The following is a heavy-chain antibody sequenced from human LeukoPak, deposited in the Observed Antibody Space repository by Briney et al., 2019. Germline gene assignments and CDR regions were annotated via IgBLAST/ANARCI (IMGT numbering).Heavy chain of an antibody. Sequence: GGSLRLSCAGSGFTFSGYGIHWVRQAPGKGLEWVGVISYIGAHRYYANSVRGRFTISRDNFQSSVFLQMNSLRAEDTAVYYCAKSAESSSSPFDYWGQGTLVTVSS. J-gene: IGHJ4*02. CDR1: GFTFSGYG. CDR2: ISYIGAHR. CDR3: AKSAESSSSPFDY. D-gene: IGHD6-6*01. V-gene: IGHV3-30*18.